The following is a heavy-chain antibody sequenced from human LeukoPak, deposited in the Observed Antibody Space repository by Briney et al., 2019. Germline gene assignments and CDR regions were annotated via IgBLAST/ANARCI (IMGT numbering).Heavy chain of an antibody. CDR3: ARHRVDNWFDP. D-gene: IGHD1-14*01. V-gene: IGHV3-53*01. J-gene: IGHJ5*02. Sequence: PGGSLRLSCAASGFTFSSYSMNWVRQASGKGLEWVSVIYSGGSTYYADSVKGRFTISRDNSKNTLYLQMNSLRAEDTAVYYCARHRVDNWFDPWGQGTLVTVSS. CDR1: GFTFSSYS. CDR2: IYSGGST.